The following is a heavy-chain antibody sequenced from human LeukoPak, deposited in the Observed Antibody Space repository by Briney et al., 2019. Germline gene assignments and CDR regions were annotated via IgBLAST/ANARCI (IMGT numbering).Heavy chain of an antibody. J-gene: IGHJ5*02. D-gene: IGHD2-2*01. CDR3: AREIVVVPAAMNWFDP. V-gene: IGHV4-34*01. CDR2: INHSGST. Sequence: SETLSLTCAVYGGSFSGYYWSWIRQPPGKGLEWIGEINHSGSTNYNPSLKSRVTISVDTSKNQFSLKLSSVTAADTAVYYCAREIVVVPAAMNWFDPWGQGTLVTVSS. CDR1: GGSFSGYY.